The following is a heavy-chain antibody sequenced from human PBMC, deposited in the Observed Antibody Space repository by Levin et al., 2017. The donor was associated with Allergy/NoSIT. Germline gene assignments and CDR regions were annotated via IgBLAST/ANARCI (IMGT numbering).Heavy chain of an antibody. CDR2: IYYSGSA. CDR1: GGSISSNNYY. J-gene: IGHJ5*02. V-gene: IGHV4-39*01. Sequence: SQTLSLTCTVSGGSISSNNYYWGWIRQPPGKGLEWIGSIYYSGSAYYNPSLKSRVTISVDTSKNQFSLKLSSVTAADTAVYHCARHRLPRYGGYLNWFDPWGQGTLVTVSS. CDR3: ARHRLPRYGGYLNWFDP. D-gene: IGHD4-17*01.